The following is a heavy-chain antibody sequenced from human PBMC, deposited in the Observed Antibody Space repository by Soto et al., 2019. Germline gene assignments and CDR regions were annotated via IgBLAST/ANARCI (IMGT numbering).Heavy chain of an antibody. Sequence: SETLSLTCTVSGGSISSGGYNWSWNRQHPGKGREWIGFISYSGSTYYNTSLKSGVTISVDTSKNPFSLKLSSGTAADTAVYYSARLSYDILTGYSAAFDFWGQGTMVTVSS. J-gene: IGHJ3*01. V-gene: IGHV4-31*03. CDR3: ARLSYDILTGYSAAFDF. CDR1: GGSISSGGYN. CDR2: ISYSGST. D-gene: IGHD3-9*01.